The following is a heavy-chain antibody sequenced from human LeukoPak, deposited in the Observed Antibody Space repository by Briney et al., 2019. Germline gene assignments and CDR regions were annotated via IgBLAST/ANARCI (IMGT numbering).Heavy chain of an antibody. J-gene: IGHJ4*02. D-gene: IGHD3-22*01. Sequence: PGGSLRLSCAASGFTFSSYAMSWVRQAPGKGLEWVSAISGSGGSTYYADSVKGRFTITRDNSKNTLYLQMNSLRAEDTAVYYCAKDRVVVVITCFLDYWGQGTLVTVSS. V-gene: IGHV3-23*01. CDR1: GFTFSSYA. CDR3: AKDRVVVVITCFLDY. CDR2: ISGSGGST.